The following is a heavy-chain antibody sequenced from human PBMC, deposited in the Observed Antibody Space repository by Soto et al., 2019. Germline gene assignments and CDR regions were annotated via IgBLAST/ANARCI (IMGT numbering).Heavy chain of an antibody. V-gene: IGHV3-30*18. D-gene: IGHD3-10*01. J-gene: IGHJ4*02. CDR2: IIYDGSTK. CDR1: GFTFSSYG. Sequence: QVQPVESGGGVVQPGRSLRLSCAASGFTFSSYGMHWVRQAPGKGLEWVAVIIYDGSTKYYADSVKGRFTISRDNSKSTLYLQMNSLRAEETAVYYCAKDRMGAGVRGYFDYWGQGTLVTVSS. CDR3: AKDRMGAGVRGYFDY.